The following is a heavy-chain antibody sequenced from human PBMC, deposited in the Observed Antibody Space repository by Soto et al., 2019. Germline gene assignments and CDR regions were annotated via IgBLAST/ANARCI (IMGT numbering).Heavy chain of an antibody. V-gene: IGHV4-59*12. D-gene: IGHD1-1*01. CDR3: ARSTGTLRSRNCDY. J-gene: IGHJ4*02. CDR1: GGSISSYY. Sequence: SETLSLTLTVSGGSISSYYWTWIRQPPGKGLEWIASFDYTVSADYNPSLKSRITGSVASSRTQFSLRLRSVTAADTAVYYCARSTGTLRSRNCDYWGQGSLVT. CDR2: FDYTVSA.